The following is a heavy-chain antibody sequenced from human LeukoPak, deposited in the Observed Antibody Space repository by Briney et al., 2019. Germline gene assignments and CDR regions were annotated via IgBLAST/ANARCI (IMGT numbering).Heavy chain of an antibody. CDR1: GYTFTGYY. CDR2: INPNSGGT. CDR3: AREATIFGVVMNWFDP. Sequence: GASVKVSCKASGYTFTGYYMHWVRQAPGQGLEWMGWINPNSGGTNYAQKFQGRVTMTRDTSISTAYMELSRLRSDDTAVYYCAREATIFGVVMNWFDPWGQGTLVTVSS. V-gene: IGHV1-2*02. J-gene: IGHJ5*02. D-gene: IGHD3-3*01.